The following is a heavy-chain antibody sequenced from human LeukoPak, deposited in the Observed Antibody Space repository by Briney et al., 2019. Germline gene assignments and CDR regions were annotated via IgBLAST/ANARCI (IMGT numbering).Heavy chain of an antibody. CDR1: GGSMSSYY. CDR3: ARSEQDYYYYMDV. CDR2: IYYSGST. V-gene: IGHV4-59*01. J-gene: IGHJ6*03. Sequence: SETLSLTCTVSGGSMSSYYWSWIRQPPGKGLEWIGYIYYSGSTNYNPSLKSRVTISVDTSKNQFSLKLSSVTAADTAVYYCARSEQDYYYYMDVWGKGTTVTISS.